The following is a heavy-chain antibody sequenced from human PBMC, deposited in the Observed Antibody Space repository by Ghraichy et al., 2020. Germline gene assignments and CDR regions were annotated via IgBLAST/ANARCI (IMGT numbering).Heavy chain of an antibody. CDR3: ARGYCSGGSCYSVYYYYGMDV. Sequence: GESLNISCKGSGYSFTSYWISWVRQMPGKGLEWMGRIDPSDSYTNYSPSFQGHVTISADKSISTAYLQWSSLKASDTAMYYCARGYCSGGSCYSVYYYYGMDVWGQGTTVTVSS. J-gene: IGHJ6*02. D-gene: IGHD2-15*01. CDR2: IDPSDSYT. CDR1: GYSFTSYW. V-gene: IGHV5-10-1*01.